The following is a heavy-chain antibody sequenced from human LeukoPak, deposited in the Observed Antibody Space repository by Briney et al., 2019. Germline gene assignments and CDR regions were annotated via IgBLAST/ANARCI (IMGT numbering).Heavy chain of an antibody. Sequence: PGGSLRLSCAASGFTFSSYEMNWVRQAPGKGLEWVSYISSSGSTIYYADSVKGRFTISRDNAKNSLYLQMNSLRAEDTAVYYCARQGFQYFDWLLPPPDYWGQGTLVTVSS. D-gene: IGHD3-9*01. V-gene: IGHV3-48*03. CDR1: GFTFSSYE. CDR3: ARQGFQYFDWLLPPPDY. J-gene: IGHJ4*02. CDR2: ISSSGSTI.